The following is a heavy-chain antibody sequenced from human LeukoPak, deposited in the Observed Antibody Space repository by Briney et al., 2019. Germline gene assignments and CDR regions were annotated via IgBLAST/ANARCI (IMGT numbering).Heavy chain of an antibody. D-gene: IGHD5-18*01. CDR3: AVTKSGYSYGSPSYYFDY. V-gene: IGHV1-69*05. CDR2: IIPIFGTA. J-gene: IGHJ4*02. CDR1: GGTFSSYA. Sequence: SSVKVSCKASGGTFSSYAISWVRPAPGQGLEWMGGIIPIFGTANYGQKFQGRATITTDESTSTAYVQLSSLRSEDTAVYYCAVTKSGYSYGSPSYYFDYWGQGTLVTVSS.